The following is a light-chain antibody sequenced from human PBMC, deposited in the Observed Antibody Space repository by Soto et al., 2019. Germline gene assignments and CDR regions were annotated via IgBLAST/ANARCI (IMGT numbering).Light chain of an antibody. CDR2: DVN. CDR1: NSDIGGHDY. J-gene: IGLJ2*01. V-gene: IGLV2-14*03. CDR3: SSYTTTTPVV. Sequence: QSVLTQPASVSGSPGQSITISCTGTNSDIGGHDYVSWYQHHPGRAPKLMIYDVNNWPSGVSNRFSGSKSGNTASLTISRLQAEDEAVDYCSSYTTTTPVVLGGGTKVTVL.